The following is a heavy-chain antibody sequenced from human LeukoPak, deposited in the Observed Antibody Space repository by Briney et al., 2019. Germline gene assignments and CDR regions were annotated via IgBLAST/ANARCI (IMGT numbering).Heavy chain of an antibody. J-gene: IGHJ4*02. CDR1: GFTFSSYG. Sequence: GGSLRLSCAVSGFTFSSYGMHWVRQAPGKGLEWVAVISYGGSNKYYADSVKGRFTISRDNSKNTLYLQMNSLRAEDTAVYYCAKDGGDGYQLLEYYFDYWGQGTLVTVSS. V-gene: IGHV3-30*18. CDR2: ISYGGSNK. D-gene: IGHD2-2*01. CDR3: AKDGGDGYQLLEYYFDY.